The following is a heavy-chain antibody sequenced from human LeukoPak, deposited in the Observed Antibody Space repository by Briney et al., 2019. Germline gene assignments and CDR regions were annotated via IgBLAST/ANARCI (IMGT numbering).Heavy chain of an antibody. CDR3: AKHPPLGIAARSFDS. Sequence: GGSLRLSCGASGFTFSNAWMSWVRQAPGKGLEWVSAISGSGGSTYYADSVKGRFTISRDNSKDTLYVQMNSLRAEDTAVYYCAKHPPLGIAARSFDSWGQGTLVTVSS. D-gene: IGHD6-6*01. V-gene: IGHV3-23*01. CDR2: ISGSGGST. J-gene: IGHJ4*02. CDR1: GFTFSNAW.